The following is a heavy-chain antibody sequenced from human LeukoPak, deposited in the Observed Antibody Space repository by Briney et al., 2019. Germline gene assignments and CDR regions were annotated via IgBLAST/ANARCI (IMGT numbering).Heavy chain of an antibody. D-gene: IGHD3-10*01. CDR1: GGSFSGYY. V-gene: IGHV4-34*01. Sequence: SETLSLTCAVHGGSFSGYYWSWIRQPPGKGLEWIGEINHSGSTNYNPSLKSRVTISVDTSKNQFSLKLSSVTAADTAVYYCARGSLWFGELLYYRYYYGMDVWGQGTTVTVSS. CDR3: ARGSLWFGELLYYRYYYGMDV. CDR2: INHSGST. J-gene: IGHJ6*02.